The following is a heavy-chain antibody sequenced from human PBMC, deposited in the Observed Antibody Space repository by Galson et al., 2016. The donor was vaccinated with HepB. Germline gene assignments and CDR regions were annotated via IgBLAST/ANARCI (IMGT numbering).Heavy chain of an antibody. V-gene: IGHV3-30*09. CDR3: ARDPIAGAPDYFDH. CDR1: GFTLNNYA. CDR2: ISYDGSNR. J-gene: IGHJ4*02. Sequence: SLRLSCAASGFTLNNYALNWVRQAPGKGLEWVALISYDGSNRYYGDPVRGRFAISRDNSKNTLYLQMDRLTTDDTAVYYCARDPIAGAPDYFDHWGQGTLVTVSS. D-gene: IGHD1-26*01.